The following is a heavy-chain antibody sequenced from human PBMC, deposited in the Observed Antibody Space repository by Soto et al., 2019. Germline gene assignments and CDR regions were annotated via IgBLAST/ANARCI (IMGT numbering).Heavy chain of an antibody. CDR2: IYYSGST. Sequence: QVLLQESGPGLMKPSQTLSLTCTVSGGSISSGDYYWSWIRQPPGKGLEWIGYIYYSGSTYYNPSLKSRVTISVDTSKNHFSLKLSSVTATDTAVYYCASLLYYDSSGQIDYWGQGTLVTVSS. D-gene: IGHD3-22*01. CDR1: GGSISSGDYY. V-gene: IGHV4-30-4*01. CDR3: ASLLYYDSSGQIDY. J-gene: IGHJ4*02.